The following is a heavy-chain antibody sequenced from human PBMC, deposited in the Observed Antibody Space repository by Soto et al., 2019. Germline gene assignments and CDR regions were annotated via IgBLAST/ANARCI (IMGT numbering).Heavy chain of an antibody. D-gene: IGHD2-15*01. Sequence: PWGSLRLSCAAFGFTFSNAWIIFGRQAPGKGLEWVGRIKSKTDGGTTDYAAPVKGRFTISRDDSKNTLYLQMNSLKTEDTAVYYCTTDFFGGSLFDYWGQGTLVTVSS. CDR3: TTDFFGGSLFDY. V-gene: IGHV3-15*01. CDR1: GFTFSNAW. CDR2: IKSKTDGGTT. J-gene: IGHJ4*02.